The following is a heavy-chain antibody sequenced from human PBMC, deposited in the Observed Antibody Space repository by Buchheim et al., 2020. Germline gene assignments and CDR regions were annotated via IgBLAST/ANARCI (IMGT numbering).Heavy chain of an antibody. D-gene: IGHD3-10*01. CDR3: ARDNPYYYGSGSLNWFDP. V-gene: IGHV3-30*03. J-gene: IGHJ5*02. Sequence: QVQLVESGGGVVQPGRSLRLSCAASGFIFSSYGMHWVRQAPGKGLEWVAVISYDGSNKYYADSVKGRFTISRDNSKNTLYLQMNSLRAEDTAVYYCARDNPYYYGSGSLNWFDPWGQGTL. CDR1: GFIFSSYG. CDR2: ISYDGSNK.